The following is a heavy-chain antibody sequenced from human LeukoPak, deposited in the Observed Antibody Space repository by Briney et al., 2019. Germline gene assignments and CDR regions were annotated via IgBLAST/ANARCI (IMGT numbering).Heavy chain of an antibody. D-gene: IGHD5-24*01. CDR2: ISGSGGST. Sequence: GGSLRLSCAASGFTFSSYAMSWVRQAPGEGLEWVSAISGSGGSTYYADSVKGRFTMSRDNSKNTLYLQLNSLRAEDTAVYYCAKDSRLQIFDYWGQGTLVTVSS. J-gene: IGHJ4*02. V-gene: IGHV3-23*01. CDR1: GFTFSSYA. CDR3: AKDSRLQIFDY.